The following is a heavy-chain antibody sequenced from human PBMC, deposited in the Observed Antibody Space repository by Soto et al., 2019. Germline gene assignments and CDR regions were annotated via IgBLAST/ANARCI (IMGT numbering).Heavy chain of an antibody. Sequence: SETLSLTCAVSGDSISSHYWNWVRQTPGKGLEWIGCIYFTGSTIYNPSLESRVTMSVDTSKTQFSLRLSSVTAADTAIYYCARARQYYDCELDPWGQGTLVTVSS. J-gene: IGHJ5*02. V-gene: IGHV4-59*11. CDR2: IYFTGST. D-gene: IGHD3-16*01. CDR3: ARARQYYDCELDP. CDR1: GDSISSHY.